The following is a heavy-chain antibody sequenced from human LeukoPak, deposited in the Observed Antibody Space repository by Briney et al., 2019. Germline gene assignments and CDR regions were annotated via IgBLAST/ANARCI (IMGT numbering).Heavy chain of an antibody. Sequence: GGSLRLSCAVSGITLSNYGMSWVRQAPGKGLEWVAGISGSGGRTNYADAVKGRFTIPRDNDKNTLFLQMNSLRVEDTAVYFCAKRGVVIRVILVGFHKEAYYFDSWGQGALVTVSS. CDR3: AKRGVVIRVILVGFHKEAYYFDS. CDR1: GITLSNYG. CDR2: ISGSGGRT. V-gene: IGHV3-23*01. J-gene: IGHJ4*02. D-gene: IGHD3-22*01.